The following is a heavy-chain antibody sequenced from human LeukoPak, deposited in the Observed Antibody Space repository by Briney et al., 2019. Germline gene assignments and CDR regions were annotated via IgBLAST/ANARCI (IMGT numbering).Heavy chain of an antibody. D-gene: IGHD1-1*01. V-gene: IGHV3-48*01. CDR3: VRDLDSVAFF. CDR1: GFTFSSYS. Sequence: GGSLRLSCAASGFTFSSYSMNWVRQAPGKGLEWVSYISSSSSTISYADSVKGRFTISRDNAKNSLYLQMNSLRAEDTAVYYCVRDLDSVAFFWGQGTLVTVSS. CDR2: ISSSSSTI. J-gene: IGHJ4*02.